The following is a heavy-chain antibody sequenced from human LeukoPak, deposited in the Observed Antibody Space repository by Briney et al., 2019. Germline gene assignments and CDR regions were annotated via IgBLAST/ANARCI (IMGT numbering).Heavy chain of an antibody. CDR1: GFAFNTYT. D-gene: IGHD6-13*01. CDR3: ATEKETGIAAAGFFDY. Sequence: GGSLRLSCTASGFAFNTYTIHWVRQAPGKGLEWVAVTSYDGSNKYYADSVKGRFTISRDNSKNTLYLQMNSLRAEDTAVYYCATEKETGIAAAGFFDYWGQGTLVTVSS. J-gene: IGHJ4*02. V-gene: IGHV3-30-3*01. CDR2: TSYDGSNK.